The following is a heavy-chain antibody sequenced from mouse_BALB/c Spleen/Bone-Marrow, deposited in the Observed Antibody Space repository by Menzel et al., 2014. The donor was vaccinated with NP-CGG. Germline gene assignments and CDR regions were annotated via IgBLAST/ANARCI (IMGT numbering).Heavy chain of an antibody. CDR3: TRVNPWYFDV. CDR2: IDPASGDT. D-gene: IGHD2-2*01. Sequence: EVQLLQSGAELVKPGASVKLSCTASGFTFKDSYIHWVMQRPEKGLAWIGYIDPASGDTKFDPTFQGQSTITADTSSNPAFLQVTSLTAEDTVVYCGTRVNPWYFDVWGAGTTVTVSS. J-gene: IGHJ1*01. V-gene: IGHV14-3*02. CDR1: GFTFKDSY.